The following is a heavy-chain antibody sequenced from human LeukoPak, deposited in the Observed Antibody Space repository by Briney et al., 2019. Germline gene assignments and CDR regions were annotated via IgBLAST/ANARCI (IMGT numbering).Heavy chain of an antibody. CDR3: ARGMDGGMVSYYYMDV. J-gene: IGHJ6*03. CDR1: GFTFSSYA. CDR2: ISYDGSNK. Sequence: GGSLRLSCAASGFTFSSYAMHWVRQAPGKGLEWVAVISYDGSNKYYADSVKGRFTISRDNSKNTLYLQMNSLSAEDTAVYYCARGMDGGMVSYYYMDVWGKGTTVTVSS. D-gene: IGHD4-23*01. V-gene: IGHV3-30*04.